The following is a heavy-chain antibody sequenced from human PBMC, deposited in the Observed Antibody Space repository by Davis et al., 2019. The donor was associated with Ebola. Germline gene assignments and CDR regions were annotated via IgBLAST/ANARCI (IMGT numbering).Heavy chain of an antibody. J-gene: IGHJ5*02. D-gene: IGHD1-14*01. CDR3: ARAGTLPDPCNWFDP. V-gene: IGHV1-18*01. CDR2: ISAYNGNT. Sequence: ASVKVSCKASGYTFTSYGISWVRQAPGQGLEWMGWISAYNGNTNYAQKLQGRVTMTTDTSTSTAYMELRSLRSDDTAVYYCARAGTLPDPCNWFDPWGQGSLVTVSS. CDR1: GYTFTSYG.